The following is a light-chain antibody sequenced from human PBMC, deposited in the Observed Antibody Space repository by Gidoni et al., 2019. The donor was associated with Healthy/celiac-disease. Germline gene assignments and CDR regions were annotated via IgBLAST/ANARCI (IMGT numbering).Light chain of an antibody. V-gene: IGKV1-5*01. J-gene: IGKJ2*01. CDR1: QSISSW. Sequence: DIQMTQSPSTRSASVGDRVTITCRASQSISSWLAWYQQKPGKAPKLLIYDASSLESGVPSRFSGSGSGTEFTLTISSLQPDDFATYYCQQYNSYSLTFGQGTKLEIK. CDR2: DAS. CDR3: QQYNSYSLT.